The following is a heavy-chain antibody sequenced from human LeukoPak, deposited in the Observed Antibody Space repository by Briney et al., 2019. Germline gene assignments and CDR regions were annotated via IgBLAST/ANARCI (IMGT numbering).Heavy chain of an antibody. Sequence: GGSLRLSCAASGFTFSSYGMNWVRQAPGKGLEWVSYISPSSTRIDYAASVRGRFTISRDNAKSSLYLQVNSLRAEDTAVYYCARMNYVSSGWGAPFDDWGQGTLVTVSS. J-gene: IGHJ4*02. D-gene: IGHD1-7*01. CDR2: ISPSSTRI. CDR1: GFTFSSYG. V-gene: IGHV3-48*04. CDR3: ARMNYVSSGWGAPFDD.